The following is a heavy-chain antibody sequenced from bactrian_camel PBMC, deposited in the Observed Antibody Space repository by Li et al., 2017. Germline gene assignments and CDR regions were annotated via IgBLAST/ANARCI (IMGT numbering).Heavy chain of an antibody. D-gene: IGHD4*01. J-gene: IGHJ4*01. CDR2: TISDDGST. CDR3: AARGLTVRRLCFVGNL. Sequence: DVQLVESGGGSVQAGGSLRLSCTASEFTFEDSDMVWYRRAPGNDCEPVSTISDDGSTYYSDSVKGRFTISRANDKNTVILQMNSLQPNDTAVYYCAARGLTVRRLCFVGNLWGKGTQVTVS. CDR1: EFTFEDSD. V-gene: IGHV3S66*01.